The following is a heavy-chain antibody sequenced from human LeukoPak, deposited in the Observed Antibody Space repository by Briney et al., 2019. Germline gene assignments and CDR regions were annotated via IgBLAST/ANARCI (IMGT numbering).Heavy chain of an antibody. Sequence: PGGSLRLSCAASGFTFSSYAMSWVRQAPGKGLEWVSVISGHGASTYYAGSVKGRFTISRDNSKNTLYLQMNSLRAEDTAVYYCAKGRGYYDSSGLTLDYWGQGTLVTVSS. CDR1: GFTFSSYA. CDR3: AKGRGYYDSSGLTLDY. J-gene: IGHJ4*02. CDR2: ISGHGAST. D-gene: IGHD3-22*01. V-gene: IGHV3-23*01.